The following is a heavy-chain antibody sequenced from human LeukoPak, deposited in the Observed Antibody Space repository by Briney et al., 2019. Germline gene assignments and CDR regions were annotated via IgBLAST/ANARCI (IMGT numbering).Heavy chain of an antibody. CDR2: ISYDGRNK. CDR1: GFTFSSFP. Sequence: TGGSLRLSCAASGFTFSSFPIHWVRQAPGKGLERVAVISYDGRNKYYADSVKGRFTISRDDSKNTLYLQMNSLRAEDTAVYYCARGLISGWYFDYWGQGTLVTVSS. J-gene: IGHJ4*02. D-gene: IGHD6-19*01. CDR3: ARGLISGWYFDY. V-gene: IGHV3-30*04.